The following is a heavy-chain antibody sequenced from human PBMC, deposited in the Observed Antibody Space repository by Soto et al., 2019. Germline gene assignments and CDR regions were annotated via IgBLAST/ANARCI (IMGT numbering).Heavy chain of an antibody. CDR1: GDTFTSYY. V-gene: IGHV1-46*01. CDR2: IKPHGGST. J-gene: IGHJ5*02. D-gene: IGHD3-3*01. CDR3: ARASGGNFGIIIEGSNWFDP. Sequence: QVRLVQSGAEVRRPGASVKVSCKAPGDTFTSYYLTWVRQSPGQGLEWLGVIKPHGGSTKYAQKFQRRVTMTRDTSRSTVYMELRSLRSDDTAIYYCARASGGNFGIIIEGSNWFDPWGQGNLVTVS.